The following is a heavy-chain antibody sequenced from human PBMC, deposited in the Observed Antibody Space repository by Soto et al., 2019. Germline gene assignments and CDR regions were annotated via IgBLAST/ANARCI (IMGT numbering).Heavy chain of an antibody. Sequence: EVQLLESGGGLVQPGGSLRLSCAASGITISNYPMSWVRQAPGKGLDWVSGISGSGDRTYYADSAKGRFTISKDISKNSLSLQLDNLGVEDTAVYFCVKDDGGYPSTAPHWGQGTVVTVSS. CDR1: GITISNYP. J-gene: IGHJ4*02. V-gene: IGHV3-23*01. CDR2: ISGSGDRT. D-gene: IGHD3-22*01. CDR3: VKDDGGYPSTAPH.